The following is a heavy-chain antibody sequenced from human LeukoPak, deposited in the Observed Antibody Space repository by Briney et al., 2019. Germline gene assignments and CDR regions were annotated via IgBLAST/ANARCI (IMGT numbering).Heavy chain of an antibody. D-gene: IGHD3-10*01. V-gene: IGHV5-51*01. CDR3: ARTPGSSYYRGYQYWSFYL. J-gene: IGHJ2*01. CDR2: THPGNSDT. CDR1: GYSFSNYL. Sequence: GESLQSSCQGSGYSFSNYLVDWVRQVPGKGLEWVGITHPGNSDTRYSPSFQGQVTISYDKSITTAYLQWSSLKASDTAVYYCARTPGSSYYRGYQYWSFYLWGRGTLVTVSS.